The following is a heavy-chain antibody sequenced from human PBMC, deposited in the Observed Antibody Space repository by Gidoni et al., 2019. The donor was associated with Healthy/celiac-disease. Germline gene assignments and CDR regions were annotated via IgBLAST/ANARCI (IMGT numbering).Heavy chain of an antibody. CDR2: INPSGGST. CDR1: GYTFTSYY. D-gene: IGHD3-22*01. Sequence: QVQLVQSGAEVKKPGASVKVSCKASGYTFTSYYMHWVRQAPGQGLEWMGIINPSGGSTSDAQKFQGRVTMTRDTSTSTVYMEMSSLRSEDTAVYYCAIRDSSGYYFDYWGQGTLVTVSS. V-gene: IGHV1-46*03. CDR3: AIRDSSGYYFDY. J-gene: IGHJ4*02.